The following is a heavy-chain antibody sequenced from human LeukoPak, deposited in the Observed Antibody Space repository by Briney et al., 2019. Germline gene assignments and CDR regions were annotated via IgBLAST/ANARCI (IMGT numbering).Heavy chain of an antibody. CDR1: GYTFTSYD. CDR2: MNPNSGNT. Sequence: ASVKVSCKASGYTFTSYDINWVRQATGQGLEWMGWMNPNSGNTGYAQKFQGRVTMTRNTSISTAYMGLSSLRSEDTAVYYCARDKDYDFWSGYRVQPDDAFDIWGQGTMVTVSS. V-gene: IGHV1-8*01. J-gene: IGHJ3*02. D-gene: IGHD3-3*01. CDR3: ARDKDYDFWSGYRVQPDDAFDI.